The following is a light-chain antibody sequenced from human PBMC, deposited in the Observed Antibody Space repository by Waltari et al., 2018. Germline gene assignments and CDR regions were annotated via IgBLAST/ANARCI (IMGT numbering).Light chain of an antibody. CDR3: VLYLGSGIWV. V-gene: IGLV8-61*01. CDR2: STN. Sequence: QTVVTQEPSFSVSPGGTVTLTCGFSCGSVSTSYSPSWYQQTPGQAPRTLIYSTNTRSSGLPDRFSGSILGNKAALTITGAQADDESDYYCVLYLGSGIWVFGGGTKLNVL. CDR1: CGSVSTSYS. J-gene: IGLJ3*02.